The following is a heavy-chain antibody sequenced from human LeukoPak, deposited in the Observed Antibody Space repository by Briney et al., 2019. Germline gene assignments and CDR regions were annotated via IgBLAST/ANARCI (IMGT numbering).Heavy chain of an antibody. V-gene: IGHV1-18*01. CDR3: AGGRGQDYYYYMDV. J-gene: IGHJ6*03. CDR2: ISRHNGNT. CDR1: GYSFTSFG. D-gene: IGHD3-10*01. Sequence: GASVKVSCKASGYSFTSFGITWVRQAPGQGLEWMGWISRHNGNTDYAQRFRGRVTMTTDTSTSTAYMELRSLRSDDTAVYYCAGGRGQDYYYYMDVWGKGTTVTVSS.